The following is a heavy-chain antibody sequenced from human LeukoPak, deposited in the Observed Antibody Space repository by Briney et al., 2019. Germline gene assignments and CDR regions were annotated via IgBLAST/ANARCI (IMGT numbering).Heavy chain of an antibody. D-gene: IGHD3-22*01. CDR3: ARDIVVGLSQAISPIDY. V-gene: IGHV3-30*03. J-gene: IGHJ4*02. CDR1: GFTFSSYG. Sequence: PGGSLRLSCAASGFTFSSYGMHWVRQAPGKGLEWVAVISYDGSNKYYADSVKGRFTISRDNSKNTLYLQMNSLRSDDTAVYYCARDIVVGLSQAISPIDYWGQGTLVTVSS. CDR2: ISYDGSNK.